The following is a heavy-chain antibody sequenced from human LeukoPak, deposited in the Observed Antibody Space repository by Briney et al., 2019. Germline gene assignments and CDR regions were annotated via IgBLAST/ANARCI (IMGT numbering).Heavy chain of an antibody. D-gene: IGHD1-14*01. V-gene: IGHV4-4*07. Sequence: SETLSLTCTVSGGSISGYYWSWIRQPAGKGLEWIGRIYSSGSTIYNPSLKSRVTVSVDTSKNQFSLKLNSVTAADTAVYYCARDASGHTTNWFDPWGQGTLVTVSS. CDR3: ARDASGHTTNWFDP. J-gene: IGHJ5*02. CDR1: GGSISGYY. CDR2: IYSSGST.